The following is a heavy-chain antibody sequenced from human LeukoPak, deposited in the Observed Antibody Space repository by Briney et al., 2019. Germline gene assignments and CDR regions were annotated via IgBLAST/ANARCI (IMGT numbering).Heavy chain of an antibody. D-gene: IGHD5-18*01. V-gene: IGHV1-2*02. CDR3: ARDLSPSFHTAMGL. CDR1: GYTFTGYY. Sequence: GASVKVSCKASGYTFTGYYMHWVRQAPGQGLEWMGWINPNSGGTNYAQKFQGRVTMTRDTSISTAYMELSSLRSEDTAVYYCARDLSPSFHTAMGLWGQGTLVTVPS. J-gene: IGHJ4*02. CDR2: INPNSGGT.